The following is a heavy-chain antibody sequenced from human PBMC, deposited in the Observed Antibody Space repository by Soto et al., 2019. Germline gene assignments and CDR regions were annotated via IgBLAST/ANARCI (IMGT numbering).Heavy chain of an antibody. CDR1: GDTFSDYD. D-gene: IGHD2-15*01. Sequence: GASVKVSCKASGDTFSDYDINWVRQAPGQGLEWMGWIHLESRKTSFAQKFQGRLTMTGDTSKTQFSLKLTSVTAADTAVYFCARAGGGKSMPYYFYAMDVWGRGTTVTVYS. J-gene: IGHJ6*02. V-gene: IGHV1-8*01. CDR2: IHLESRKT. CDR3: ARAGGGKSMPYYFYAMDV.